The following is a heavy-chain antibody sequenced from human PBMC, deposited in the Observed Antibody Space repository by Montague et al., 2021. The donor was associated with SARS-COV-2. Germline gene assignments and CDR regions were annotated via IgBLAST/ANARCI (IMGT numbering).Heavy chain of an antibody. J-gene: IGHJ4*02. CDR1: GGSISSYD. D-gene: IGHD3-9*01. V-gene: IGHV4-59*08. Sequence: SETLSLTCTVSGGSISSYDWSWIRLPPGQGKEWIGYIYYSESTYYNPSLKSRVTISVDTSKNQFSLRLSSVTAADTAVYYCARSRIIRYFDWLSQMAYFDYWGQGTLVTVSS. CDR2: IYYSEST. CDR3: ARSRIIRYFDWLSQMAYFDY.